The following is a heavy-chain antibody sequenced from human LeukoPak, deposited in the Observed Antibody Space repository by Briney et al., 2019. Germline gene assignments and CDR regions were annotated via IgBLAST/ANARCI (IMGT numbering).Heavy chain of an antibody. V-gene: IGHV1-46*01. J-gene: IGHJ5*02. CDR2: INPSGGST. D-gene: IGHD3-10*01. Sequence: ASVKVSCKASGYTFTSYYMHWVRQAPGQGLEWMGIINPSGGSTSYAQKFQGRVTMTRDMSTSTVYMELSSLRSEDTAVYYCAREAVLLWFGPRAWFDPWGQGTLVTVSS. CDR1: GYTFTSYY. CDR3: AREAVLLWFGPRAWFDP.